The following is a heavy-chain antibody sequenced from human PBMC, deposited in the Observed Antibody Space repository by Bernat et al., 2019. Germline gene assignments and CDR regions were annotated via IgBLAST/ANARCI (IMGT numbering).Heavy chain of an antibody. D-gene: IGHD5-12*01. Sequence: DVQLLESGGDLVQPGGSLRLSCAASGFTFSSYSMNWVRQAPGKGLEWVSSISSSSSYIYYADSVKGRFTISRDNAKNSLYLQMNSLRAEDTAVYYCARDLEYSGYDFDYWGQGTLVTVSS. CDR3: ARDLEYSGYDFDY. J-gene: IGHJ4*02. CDR2: ISSSSSYI. V-gene: IGHV3-21*01. CDR1: GFTFSSYS.